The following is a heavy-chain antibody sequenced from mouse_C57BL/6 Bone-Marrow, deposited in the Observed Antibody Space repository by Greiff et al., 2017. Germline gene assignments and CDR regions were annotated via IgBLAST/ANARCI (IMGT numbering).Heavy chain of an antibody. Sequence: QVQLQQPGAELVMPGASVKLSCKASGYTFTSYWMHWVKQRPGQGLEWIGEIDPSDSYTNYNQKFKGKSTLTVDKSSSTAYMQLSCLTSEDSAVYYCARTSGSAWFAYWGQGTLVTVSA. CDR3: ARTSGSAWFAY. CDR1: GYTFTSYW. J-gene: IGHJ3*01. V-gene: IGHV1-69*01. D-gene: IGHD3-1*01. CDR2: IDPSDSYT.